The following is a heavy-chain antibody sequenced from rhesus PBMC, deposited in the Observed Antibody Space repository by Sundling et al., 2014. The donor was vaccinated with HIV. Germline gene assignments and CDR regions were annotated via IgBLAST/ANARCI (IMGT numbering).Heavy chain of an antibody. CDR3: AKTRLAGTTSSLDS. V-gene: IGHV3-103*01. D-gene: IGHD1-1-1*01. CDR2: ISSADTT. J-gene: IGHJ4*01. Sequence: EVQLVESGGGLAKPGGSLRVSCAASGFTFSSYAIHWVRQAPGKGLEWVSGISSADTTYYADSVKGRFTLSRDTSKNTLSLQMNSLRTEDTAVYYCAKTRLAGTTSSLDSWGQGVLVTVSS. CDR1: GFTFSSYA.